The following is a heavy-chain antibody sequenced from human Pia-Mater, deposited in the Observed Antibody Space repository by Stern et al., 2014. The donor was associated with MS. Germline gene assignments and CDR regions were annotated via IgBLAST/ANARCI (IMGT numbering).Heavy chain of an antibody. Sequence: VQLVESGAEVKKPGSSVKVSCQASGGTFSSYAISWVRQAPGKGLEWMGGIIPIFGTANDAQKFQGRVTITADKSPSTAYMELSSLRSEDTAVYYCARDYGMTTTTGAFDIWGQGTMVTVSS. D-gene: IGHD5-24*01. CDR2: IIPIFGTA. V-gene: IGHV1-69*06. CDR3: ARDYGMTTTTGAFDI. J-gene: IGHJ3*02. CDR1: GGTFSSYA.